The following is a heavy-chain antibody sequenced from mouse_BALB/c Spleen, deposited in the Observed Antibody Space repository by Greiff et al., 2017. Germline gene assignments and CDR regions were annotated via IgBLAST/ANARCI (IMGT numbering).Heavy chain of an antibody. D-gene: IGHD2-1*01. CDR3: ARGMVSFAY. CDR2: IYPGDGDT. V-gene: IGHV1-82*01. J-gene: IGHJ3*01. Sequence: AQLHQSGPELVKPGASVKISCKASGYAFSSSWMNWVKQRPGQGLEWIGRIYPGDGDTNYNGKFKGKATLTADKSSSTAYMQLSSLTSVDSAVYYCARGMVSFAYWGQGTLVTVSA. CDR1: GYAFSSSW.